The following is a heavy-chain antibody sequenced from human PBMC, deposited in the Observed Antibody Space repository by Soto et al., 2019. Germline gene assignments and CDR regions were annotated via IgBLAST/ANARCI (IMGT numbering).Heavy chain of an antibody. D-gene: IGHD3-10*01. CDR1: GFSLSNARMG. V-gene: IGHV2-26*01. CDR2: IFSNDEK. J-gene: IGHJ4*02. CDR3: ARMFGELMFDY. Sequence: QVTLKESGPVLVKPTETLTLTCTVSGFSLSNARMGVSWIRQPPGKALEWLAHIFSNDEKSYSTSLKSRLTISKDTSKSQVVLTMTNMDPVDTATYYCARMFGELMFDYWGQGTLVTVSS.